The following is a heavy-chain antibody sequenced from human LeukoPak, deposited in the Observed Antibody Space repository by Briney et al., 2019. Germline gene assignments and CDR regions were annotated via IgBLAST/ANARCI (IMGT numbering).Heavy chain of an antibody. CDR2: IIPIFGTA. J-gene: IGHJ4*02. CDR1: GGTFSSYA. D-gene: IGHD1-7*01. V-gene: IGHV1-69*05. CDR3: ARDHGGLELPPDY. Sequence: ASVKVSCKASGGTFSSYAISWVRQAPGQGLEWMGGIIPIFGTANYAQKLQGRVTMTTDTSTSTAYMELRSLRSDDTAVYYCARDHGGLELPPDYWGQGTLVTVSS.